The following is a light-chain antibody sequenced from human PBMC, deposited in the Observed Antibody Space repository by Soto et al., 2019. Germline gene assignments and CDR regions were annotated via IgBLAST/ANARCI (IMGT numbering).Light chain of an antibody. CDR2: KAS. V-gene: IGKV1-5*03. Sequence: RARAPSTGSQSIGSRFSRARVASQTISSWLAWYQQKPGKAPKLLIYKASTLKIGVPSRFSGSGSWTDSAFPISRFQHDAFATYFYQPYSTYSGAFGEGTKVDIK. CDR3: QPYSTYSGA. J-gene: IGKJ1*01. CDR1: QTISSW.